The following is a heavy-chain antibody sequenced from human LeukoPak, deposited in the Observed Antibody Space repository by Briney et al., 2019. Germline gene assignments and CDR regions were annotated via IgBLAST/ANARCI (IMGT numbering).Heavy chain of an antibody. CDR1: GGTFSNYD. J-gene: IGHJ4*02. Sequence: AASVKVSCKASGGTFSNYDMSWVRQAPGQGLEWVGGIISIFGTANYAHKLQGRVTITADKSTSTAYMEMSSLRSEDTAVYYSASGRTDIVVVPATLRNYFFDYWGQGTLVTVSS. CDR3: ASGRTDIVVVPATLRNYFFDY. CDR2: IISIFGTA. V-gene: IGHV1-69*06. D-gene: IGHD2-2*01.